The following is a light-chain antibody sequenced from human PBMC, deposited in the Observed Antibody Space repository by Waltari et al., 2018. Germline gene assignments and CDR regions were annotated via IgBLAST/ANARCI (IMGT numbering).Light chain of an antibody. J-gene: IGKJ2*01. Sequence: EIVLTQSPGPLSLSPGERATLSCRASQSVSSSYLAWYQQRPGQPPRRLIYSASTRATGVPDRFSGCGSGTDFTLTISRLEPEDFAVYYCQQYDSSMYTFGQGTKLEIK. CDR1: QSVSSSY. V-gene: IGKV3-20*01. CDR3: QQYDSSMYT. CDR2: SAS.